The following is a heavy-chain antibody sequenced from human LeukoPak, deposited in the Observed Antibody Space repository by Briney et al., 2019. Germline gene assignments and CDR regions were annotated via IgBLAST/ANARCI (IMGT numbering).Heavy chain of an antibody. J-gene: IGHJ4*02. CDR1: GSSISSGYY. Sequence: PSETLSLTCAVSGSSISSGYYWGWIRQPPGKGLEWIGSIYHGGTTYYNPSLKSRVTVSVDTSKNQFSLKLSSVTAADTAVYYCASSHDYDSSGYFVGYYFDYWGQGTLVTVSS. V-gene: IGHV4-38-2*01. CDR3: ASSHDYDSSGYFVGYYFDY. D-gene: IGHD3-22*01. CDR2: IYHGGTT.